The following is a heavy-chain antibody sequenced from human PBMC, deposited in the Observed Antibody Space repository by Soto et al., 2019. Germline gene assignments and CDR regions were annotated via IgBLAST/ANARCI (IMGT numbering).Heavy chain of an antibody. CDR2: IYHSGST. V-gene: IGHV4-4*02. J-gene: IGHJ4*02. Sequence: PSETLSLTCAVSGGSISSSNWWSWVRQPPGKGLEWIGEIYHSGSTNYNPSLKSRVTISVDKSKNQFSLKLSSVTAADTAVYYCAKTYYYDSSGYVFGYFDYWGQGTLVTVSS. D-gene: IGHD3-22*01. CDR1: GGSISSSNW. CDR3: AKTYYYDSSGYVFGYFDY.